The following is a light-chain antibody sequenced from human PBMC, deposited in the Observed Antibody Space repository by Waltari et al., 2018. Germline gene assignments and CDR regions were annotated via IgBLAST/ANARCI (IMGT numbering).Light chain of an antibody. V-gene: IGKV3-11*01. Sequence: EIVLTQSPATLSLSPGERSTLSSSASQSVSSYLAWYQQKPGQAPRLLIYDASNRATGIPARFSGSGSGTDFTLTISSLQAEDAAFYYCQQYYIPPWTFGQGTKVEI. J-gene: IGKJ1*01. CDR3: QQYYIPPWT. CDR1: QSVSSY. CDR2: DAS.